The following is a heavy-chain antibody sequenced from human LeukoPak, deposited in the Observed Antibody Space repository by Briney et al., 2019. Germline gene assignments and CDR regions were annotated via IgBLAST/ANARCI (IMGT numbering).Heavy chain of an antibody. CDR3: ARDASQFQYYRGPFDY. V-gene: IGHV3-21*01. CDR2: ISSSSSYI. CDR1: GFTFSSYS. D-gene: IGHD3-10*01. Sequence: PGGSLRLSCAASGFTFSSYSMNWVRQAPGKGLEWVSSISSSSSYIYYADSVKGRFTISRDNAKNSLYLQMNSLRAEDTAVYYCARDASQFQYYRGPFDYWGQGTLVTVSS. J-gene: IGHJ4*02.